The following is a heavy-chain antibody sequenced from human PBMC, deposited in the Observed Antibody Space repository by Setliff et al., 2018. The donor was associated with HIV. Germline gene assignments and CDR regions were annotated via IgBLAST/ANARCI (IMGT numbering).Heavy chain of an antibody. J-gene: IGHJ4*02. CDR2: IYYSWNT. V-gene: IGHV4-39*07. CDR3: ARGGYNWNDDLDY. D-gene: IGHD1-1*01. Sequence: SETLSLTCTVSAGSIRSSTYYWAWIRQPPGKGLEWIGTIYYSWNTYYNPSLKSRVTISVDTSKNQFSLNLSSVTAADTAVYYCARGGYNWNDDLDYWGQGTLVTVSS. CDR1: AGSIRSSTYY.